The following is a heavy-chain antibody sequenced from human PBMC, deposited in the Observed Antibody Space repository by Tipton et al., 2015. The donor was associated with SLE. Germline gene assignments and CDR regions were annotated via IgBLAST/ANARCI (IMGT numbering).Heavy chain of an antibody. J-gene: IGHJ4*02. V-gene: IGHV4-39*07. CDR2: IYYSGST. D-gene: IGHD1-26*01. Sequence: TLSLTCTVSGGSISSSSYYWGWTRQPPGKGLEWIGSIYYSGSTYYNPSLKSRVTISVDTSKNQFSLKLSSVTAADTAVYYCARHTVGATDYFDYWGQGTLVTVSS. CDR3: ARHTVGATDYFDY. CDR1: GGSISSSSYY.